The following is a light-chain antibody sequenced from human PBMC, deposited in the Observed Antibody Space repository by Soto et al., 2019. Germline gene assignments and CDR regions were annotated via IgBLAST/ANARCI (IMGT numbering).Light chain of an antibody. V-gene: IGLV4-69*01. CDR3: QTWGTGTGVV. Sequence: QPVLTQSPSASASLGASVKLTCTLSSGHSSYAIAWHQQQPEKGPRYLMKLNSDGSHSKGDGIPDRVSGSSSGAERYLTISGLQSEDEGDYYCQTWGTGTGVVFGGGTKLTVL. CDR1: SGHSSYA. CDR2: LNSDGSH. J-gene: IGLJ2*01.